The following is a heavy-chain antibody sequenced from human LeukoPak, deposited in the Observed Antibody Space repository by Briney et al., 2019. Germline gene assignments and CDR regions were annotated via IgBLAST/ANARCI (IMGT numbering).Heavy chain of an antibody. D-gene: IGHD5-18*01. CDR3: AKDRYSYGYVDASDI. V-gene: IGHV3-30*18. CDR1: GFTFSSYG. J-gene: IGHJ3*02. CDR2: ISYDGSNK. Sequence: QPGGSLRLSCAASGFTFSSYGMHWVRQAPGKGLEWVAVISYDGSNKYYADSVKGRFTISRDNSKNTLYLQMNSLRAEDTAVYYCAKDRYSYGYVDASDIWGQGTMVTVSS.